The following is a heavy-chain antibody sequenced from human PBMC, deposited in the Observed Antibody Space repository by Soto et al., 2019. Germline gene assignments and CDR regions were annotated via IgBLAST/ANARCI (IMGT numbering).Heavy chain of an antibody. D-gene: IGHD3-10*01. CDR1: GGTFSSYA. V-gene: IGHV1-69*13. Sequence: SVKVSCKASGGTFSSYAISWVRQAPGQGLEWMGGIIPIFGTANYAQKFQGRVTITADESTSTAYMELSSLRSEDTAVYYCARRSSMVRGVIRGYYYYYGMDVWGQGTTVTVSS. CDR2: IIPIFGTA. J-gene: IGHJ6*02. CDR3: ARRSSMVRGVIRGYYYYYGMDV.